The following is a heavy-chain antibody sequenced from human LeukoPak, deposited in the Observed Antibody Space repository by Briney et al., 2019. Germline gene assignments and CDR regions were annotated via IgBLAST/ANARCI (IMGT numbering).Heavy chain of an antibody. V-gene: IGHV4-34*01. J-gene: IGHJ3*02. D-gene: IGHD2-2*01. Sequence: SETLSLTCAVYGGSFSGYYWSWIRQPPGKGLEWIGEINHSGTTNYNPSLKSRVTISVDTSKNQFSLKLSSVTAADTAVYYCARAISTRFIVVVPASDAFDIWGQGTMVTVPS. CDR1: GGSFSGYY. CDR2: INHSGTT. CDR3: ARAISTRFIVVVPASDAFDI.